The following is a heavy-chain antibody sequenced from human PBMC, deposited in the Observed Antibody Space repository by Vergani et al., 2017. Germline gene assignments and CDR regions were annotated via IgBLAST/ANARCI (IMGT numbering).Heavy chain of an antibody. D-gene: IGHD2-2*01. V-gene: IGHV4-39*01. CDR1: GGSIRSSSYY. CDR2: IYYSGST. Sequence: QLQLQESGPGLVKPSETLSLTCTVSGGSIRSSSYYWGWIRQPPGKGLEWIGSIYYSGSTYYNPSLKSLVTISVDTSKNQFSLKLTSVTAADTAVYYCARRYCSSTSCYHDYFDYWGQGTLVTVSS. J-gene: IGHJ4*02. CDR3: ARRYCSSTSCYHDYFDY.